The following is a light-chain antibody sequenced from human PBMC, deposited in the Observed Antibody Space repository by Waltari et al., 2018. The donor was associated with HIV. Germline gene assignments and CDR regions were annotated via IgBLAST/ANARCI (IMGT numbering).Light chain of an antibody. CDR3: CSYAGTSTVV. V-gene: IGLV2-23*02. Sequence: QSALTQPAPVSGSPGQSMTISFTGTSSAFGSFKLASWYQQHPGKAPKLMIYEVNKRPSGVSNRFSGSKSGNTASLTISGLQAEDEADYYCCSYAGTSTVVFGGGTKLTVL. J-gene: IGLJ2*01. CDR2: EVN. CDR1: SSAFGSFKL.